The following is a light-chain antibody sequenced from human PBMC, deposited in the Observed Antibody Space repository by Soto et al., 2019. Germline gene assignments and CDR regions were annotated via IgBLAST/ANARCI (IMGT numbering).Light chain of an antibody. CDR2: AAS. V-gene: IGKV1-39*01. Sequence: DVQMTQSPSSLSASIGDRVTITCLASQSISSYLNWYQQKPGKAPKLLIYAASSLQSGVPSRFSGSGSGTDFTLTISSLQPEDFATYYCQQSYSTSFGQGTRLEVK. CDR3: QQSYSTS. J-gene: IGKJ5*01. CDR1: QSISSY.